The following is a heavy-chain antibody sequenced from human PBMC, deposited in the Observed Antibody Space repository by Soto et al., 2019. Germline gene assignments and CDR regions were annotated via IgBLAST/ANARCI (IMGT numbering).Heavy chain of an antibody. CDR3: ARARQPRGWFDP. D-gene: IGHD6-13*01. J-gene: IGHJ5*02. CDR1: GGSISSSSYY. V-gene: IGHV4-39*01. CDR2: IYYSGST. Sequence: QLQLQESGPGLVKPSETLSLTCTVSGGSISSSSYYWGWIRQPPGKGLEWIGSIYYSGSTYYNPSLKSRVTISVDTSKNQFSLKLSSVTAADTAVYYCARARQPRGWFDPWGQGTLVTVSS.